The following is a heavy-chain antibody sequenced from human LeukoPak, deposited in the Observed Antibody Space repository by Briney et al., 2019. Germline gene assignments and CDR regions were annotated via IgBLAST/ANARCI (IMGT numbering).Heavy chain of an antibody. CDR2: IYYNGGT. CDR3: ARVLRAASWRSYDY. D-gene: IGHD5-18*01. J-gene: IGHJ4*02. Sequence: SETLSLTCTVSGDSVCNGLYYWRWIRQPPGKGLEWIGYIYYNGGTNYNPSLKSRVTISIDTSTNQFSLRLNSMTAADTAVYYCARVLRAASWRSYDYWGQGSLVTVSS. V-gene: IGHV4-61*01. CDR1: GDSVCNGLYY.